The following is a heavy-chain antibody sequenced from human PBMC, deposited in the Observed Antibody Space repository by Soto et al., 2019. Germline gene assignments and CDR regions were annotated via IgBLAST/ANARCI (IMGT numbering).Heavy chain of an antibody. Sequence: SETLSLTCIVSGGSFTRWSSYWAWIRQPPGKGLEWVGTFYDGNTYHHPSLRSRITIAVDTSKTQFSLKLNSVAAADTAFYYGATTRGLAVGGSLDYWGQGMLVTVSS. CDR1: GGSFTRWSSY. V-gene: IGHV4-39*01. D-gene: IGHD3-10*01. CDR2: FYDGNT. CDR3: ATTRGLAVGGSLDY. J-gene: IGHJ4*02.